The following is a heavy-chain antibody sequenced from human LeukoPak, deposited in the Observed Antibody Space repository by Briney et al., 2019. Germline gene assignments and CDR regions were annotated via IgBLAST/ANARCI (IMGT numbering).Heavy chain of an antibody. V-gene: IGHV4-34*01. Sequence: PSETLSLTCAVYGGSFSGYYWSWIRQPPGKGLEWIGEINHSGSTNYNPSLKSRVTISVDTSKNQVSLKLSSVTAADTAVYYCATYSSGWYNYFDYWGQGTLVTVSS. CDR1: GGSFSGYY. J-gene: IGHJ4*02. CDR3: ATYSSGWYNYFDY. D-gene: IGHD6-19*01. CDR2: INHSGST.